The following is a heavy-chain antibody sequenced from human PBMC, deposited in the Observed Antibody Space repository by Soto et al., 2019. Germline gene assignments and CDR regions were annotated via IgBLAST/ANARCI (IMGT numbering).Heavy chain of an antibody. V-gene: IGHV4-34*01. CDR1: SGSFSGFY. Sequence: NPSETLSLTCSIYSGSFSGFYWGWIRQPPGKRLEWIGEISQSGSTNYNPSLKSRVSISVDTSKNQFSLNLTSVTAADTAVYYCARAPKVSGSSQTRPDFWGQGALVTVSS. CDR2: ISQSGST. CDR3: ARAPKVSGSSQTRPDF. J-gene: IGHJ4*02. D-gene: IGHD6-6*01.